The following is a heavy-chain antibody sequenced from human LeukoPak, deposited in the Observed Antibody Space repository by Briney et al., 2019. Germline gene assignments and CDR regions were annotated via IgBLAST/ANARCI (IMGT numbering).Heavy chain of an antibody. D-gene: IGHD6-25*01. CDR1: GYSISSGYY. V-gene: IGHV4-38-2*02. CDR3: ARGAPTQRPGSRTFDY. Sequence: SETLSLTCTVSGYSISSGYYWGWIRQPPGKGLEWIGSIYHSGSTYYNPSLKSRVTISVDTSKNQFSLKLSSETAADTAVYYCARGAPTQRPGSRTFDYWGQGTLVTVSS. J-gene: IGHJ4*02. CDR2: IYHSGST.